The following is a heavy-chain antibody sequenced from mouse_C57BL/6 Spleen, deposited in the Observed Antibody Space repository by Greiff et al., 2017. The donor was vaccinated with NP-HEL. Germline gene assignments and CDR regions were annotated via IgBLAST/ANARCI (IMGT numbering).Heavy chain of an antibody. CDR2: IYPGSGST. CDR1: GYTFTSYW. D-gene: IGHD1-1*01. Sequence: QVQLQQPGAELVKPGASVKMSCKASGYTFTSYWITWVKQRPGQGLEWIGDIYPGSGSTNYNEKFKSKATLTVDTSSSTAYMQLRSLTSEDSADYCCGRAREYYGSSYVRYFGCWGQGTTLTVSS. V-gene: IGHV1-55*01. J-gene: IGHJ2*01. CDR3: GRAREYYGSSYVRYFGC.